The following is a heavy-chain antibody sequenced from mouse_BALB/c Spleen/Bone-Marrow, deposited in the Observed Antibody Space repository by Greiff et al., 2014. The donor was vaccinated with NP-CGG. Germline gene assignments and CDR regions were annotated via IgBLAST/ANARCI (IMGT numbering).Heavy chain of an antibody. Sequence: QVQLQQPGAELVRPGASVKLSCKASGYTFTSYWINWVKQRPGQGLEWIGNIYPSDSYTNYNQKFKDKATLTVDKSSSTAYMQLSSPTSEDSAGYYCTRSEDYFDYWGQGTTLTVSS. CDR2: IYPSDSYT. CDR3: TRSEDYFDY. J-gene: IGHJ2*01. V-gene: IGHV1-69*02. CDR1: GYTFTSYW.